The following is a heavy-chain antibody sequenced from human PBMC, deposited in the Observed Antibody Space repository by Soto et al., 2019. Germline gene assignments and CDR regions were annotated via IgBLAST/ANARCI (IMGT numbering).Heavy chain of an antibody. V-gene: IGHV3-53*01. J-gene: IGHJ4*02. CDR1: GFTVGNNY. D-gene: IGHD3-10*01. Sequence: EVQLVESGGGLIQPGGSLKLSCAASGFTVGNNYMSWVRQAPGKGLEWVTLIYSTGTTKYADSVKGRFTVSRDNAKNTLYLQMNSLRAEDTAVYYCAKDGRGSGSHYNSVGYWGQGTVVTVSS. CDR2: IYSTGTT. CDR3: AKDGRGSGSHYNSVGY.